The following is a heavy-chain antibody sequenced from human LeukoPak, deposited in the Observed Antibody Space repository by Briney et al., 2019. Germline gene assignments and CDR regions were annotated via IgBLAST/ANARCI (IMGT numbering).Heavy chain of an antibody. V-gene: IGHV3-15*01. Sequence: GGSLRLSCAASGFSFSDYWMSWVRQAPGKGLEWVGRIKSKTEGGTTDYAAPVKGRFTISRDDSKNTLYLQMNSLKTEDTAVYYCTTAPARIDYWGQGTLVIVSS. J-gene: IGHJ4*02. CDR3: TTAPARIDY. CDR1: GFSFSDYW. CDR2: IKSKTEGGTT. D-gene: IGHD6-25*01.